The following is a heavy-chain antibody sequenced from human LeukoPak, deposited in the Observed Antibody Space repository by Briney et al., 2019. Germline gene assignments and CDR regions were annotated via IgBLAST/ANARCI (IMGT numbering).Heavy chain of an antibody. CDR2: IYSGGST. CDR1: GFTVSSNY. V-gene: IGHV3-53*01. J-gene: IGHJ4*02. CDR3: ARDAYYDFWSGYPRYFDY. D-gene: IGHD3-3*01. Sequence: GGSLRLSCAASGFTVSSNYMSWVRQAPGKGLEWVSVIYSGGSTYYADSVKGRFTISRDNSKSTLYIQMNSLRAEDTAVYYCARDAYYDFWSGYPRYFDYWGQGTLVTVSS.